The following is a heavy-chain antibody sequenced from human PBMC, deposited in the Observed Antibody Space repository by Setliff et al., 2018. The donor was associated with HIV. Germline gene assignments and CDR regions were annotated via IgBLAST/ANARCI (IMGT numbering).Heavy chain of an antibody. CDR2: IFYSGST. D-gene: IGHD3-10*01. V-gene: IGHV4-61*01. CDR1: GGSVSTGNYY. CDR3: TRRGADSYYPRPLDV. J-gene: IGHJ6*04. Sequence: SETLSLTCTVSGGSVSTGNYYWNWIRLPPGKGLEWIGYIFYSGSTNYNPSLKSRVTISVDTSKNQFSLRLNSVAAADTAIYYCTRRGADSYYPRPLDVWGKGTTVTVSS.